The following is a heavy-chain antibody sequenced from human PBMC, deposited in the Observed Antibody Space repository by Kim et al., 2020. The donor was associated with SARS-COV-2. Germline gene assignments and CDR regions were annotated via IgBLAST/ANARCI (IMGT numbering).Heavy chain of an antibody. CDR1: GGSISSYY. Sequence: SETLSLTCTVSGGSISSYYWSWIRQPPGKGLEWIGYIYYSGSTNYNPSLKSRVTISVDTSKNQFSLKLSSVTATDTAVYYCARHESDSGWYGGGAFDIWGQGTMVTVSS. J-gene: IGHJ3*02. CDR2: IYYSGST. D-gene: IGHD6-19*01. V-gene: IGHV4-59*08. CDR3: ARHESDSGWYGGGAFDI.